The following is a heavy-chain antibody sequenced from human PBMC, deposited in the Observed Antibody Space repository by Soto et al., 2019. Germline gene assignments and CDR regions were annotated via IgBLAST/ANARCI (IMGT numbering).Heavy chain of an antibody. CDR1: RVTFSSYS. J-gene: IGHJ6*02. V-gene: IGHV3-48*02. CDR3: ARDRGSGWYRGMDV. D-gene: IGHD6-19*01. Sequence: PGGSLRLSCTAARVTFSSYSMNWVRLAPGKGLEWVSHISSSSTIHYADSVRGRFTISRDKAKNSLYLQMNSLRDEDTAVYYCARDRGSGWYRGMDVWGQGTTVTVSS. CDR2: ISSSSTI.